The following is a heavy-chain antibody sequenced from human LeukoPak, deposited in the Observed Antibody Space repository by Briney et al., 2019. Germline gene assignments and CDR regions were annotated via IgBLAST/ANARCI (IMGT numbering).Heavy chain of an antibody. Sequence: SKTLSLTCSVSASITTHYWSWIRQPPGKGLEWIGYVHHSGDTNYNPSLKSRVTMFVDTAKSQFFLILNFVTAADTAVYYCARALSNWFDPWGQGTLVTVSS. J-gene: IGHJ5*02. CDR3: ARALSNWFDP. CDR1: ASITTHY. CDR2: VHHSGDT. D-gene: IGHD2/OR15-2a*01. V-gene: IGHV4-59*11.